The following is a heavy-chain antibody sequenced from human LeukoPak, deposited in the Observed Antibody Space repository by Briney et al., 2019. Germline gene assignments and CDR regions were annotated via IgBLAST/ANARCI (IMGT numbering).Heavy chain of an antibody. V-gene: IGHV3-30*04. CDR1: GFTFSSYA. CDR2: ISYDGSNK. D-gene: IGHD3-22*01. J-gene: IGHJ4*02. CDR3: ARAPYYYDSSGPSDY. Sequence: GGSLRLPCAASGFTFSSYAMHWVRQAPGKGLEWVAVISYDGSNKYYADSVKGRFTISRDNSKNTLYLQMNSLRAEDTAVYYCARAPYYYDSSGPSDYWGQGTLVTVSS.